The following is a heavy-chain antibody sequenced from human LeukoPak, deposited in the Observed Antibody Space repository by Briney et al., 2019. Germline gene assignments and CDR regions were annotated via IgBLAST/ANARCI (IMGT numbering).Heavy chain of an antibody. D-gene: IGHD6-13*01. CDR3: AKDRYSSSWYYFDY. CDR2: ISYDGREN. J-gene: IGHJ4*02. CDR1: GFTLSNYG. V-gene: IGHV3-30*18. Sequence: PGRSLRLSCAASGFTLSNYGMHWVRQAPGKGLEWVGVISYDGRENYYADSVKGRFTISRDKSKNTLYLQMNSLRAEDTAVYYCAKDRYSSSWYYFDYWGQGTLVTVSS.